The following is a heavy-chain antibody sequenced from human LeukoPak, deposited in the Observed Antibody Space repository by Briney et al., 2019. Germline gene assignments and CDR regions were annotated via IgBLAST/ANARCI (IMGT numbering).Heavy chain of an antibody. CDR2: INQDGSEI. D-gene: IGHD3-22*01. J-gene: IGHJ2*01. V-gene: IGHV3-7*01. CDR3: ARDQGSMIVVRTTSCFFHF. CDR1: GFTFSNYW. Sequence: GGSLTQTFAASGFTFSNYWMSWVRQAPGKGLEWLANINQDGSEIYYVDSVKGRFTISRDNSKNSLYLQINSLRADDTAVYYCARDQGSMIVVRTTSCFFHFWGRGTLVTVSS.